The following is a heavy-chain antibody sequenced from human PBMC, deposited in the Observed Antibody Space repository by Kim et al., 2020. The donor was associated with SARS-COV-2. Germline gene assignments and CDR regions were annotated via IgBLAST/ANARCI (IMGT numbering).Heavy chain of an antibody. Sequence: TPTLKSRVNISVDKAKNQFSRKLSSVTAADTAVYYCAREGNNYGPDFDYWGQGTLVTVSS. V-gene: IGHV4-4*02. J-gene: IGHJ4*02. D-gene: IGHD5-18*01. CDR3: AREGNNYGPDFDY.